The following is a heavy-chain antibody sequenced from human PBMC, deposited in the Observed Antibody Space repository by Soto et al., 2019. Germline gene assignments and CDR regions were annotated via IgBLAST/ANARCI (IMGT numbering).Heavy chain of an antibody. J-gene: IGHJ4*02. CDR2: ISDAGSNK. CDR3: AKDRWKQLECTLDH. V-gene: IGHV3-30*18. D-gene: IGHD6-6*01. CDR1: GFTFSSYG. Sequence: QVQLVESGGGVVQPGRSLRLSCAASGFTFSSYGMHWVRQAPGKGLEWVAVISDAGSNKYYADSVQGRFTISRDNYKNTLYLQMNSLRAEDTAVYYCAKDRWKQLECTLDHGGQGTLVPVS.